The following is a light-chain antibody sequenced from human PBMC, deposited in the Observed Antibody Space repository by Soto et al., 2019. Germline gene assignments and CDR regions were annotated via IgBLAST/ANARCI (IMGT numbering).Light chain of an antibody. Sequence: TQMTQSPSSLSASVGDRVTSSCRASQGVRYDLAWYQQKPGKAPKRLIYTASSLESGVPSRFSGSGFGTDFTLTITGLQPEDFATYYCLQHNGYPWTFGQGTKVDIK. CDR1: QGVRYD. CDR2: TAS. CDR3: LQHNGYPWT. J-gene: IGKJ1*01. V-gene: IGKV1-17*01.